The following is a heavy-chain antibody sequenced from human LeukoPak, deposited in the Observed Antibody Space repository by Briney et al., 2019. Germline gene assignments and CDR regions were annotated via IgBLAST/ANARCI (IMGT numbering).Heavy chain of an antibody. D-gene: IGHD5-18*01. Sequence: SQTLSLTCAISGDSVSSNSSWNWIRQSPSRGLEWLGRTYYRSKWYNDYGVSVKSRININPDTSKNHFSLQLSSVTPEDTAVYYCVRGGQGDGHSADEGFDIWGQGTMVTVS. V-gene: IGHV6-1*01. CDR1: GDSVSSNSS. CDR2: TYYRSKWYN. J-gene: IGHJ3*02. CDR3: VRGGQGDGHSADEGFDI.